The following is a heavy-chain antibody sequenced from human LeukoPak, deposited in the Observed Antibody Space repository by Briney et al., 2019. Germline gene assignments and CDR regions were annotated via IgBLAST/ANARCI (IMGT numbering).Heavy chain of an antibody. CDR3: ARVSLGSGWHYYFDY. CDR2: IYYSGST. V-gene: IGHV4-61*05. D-gene: IGHD6-19*01. CDR1: GGSISSSSYY. J-gene: IGHJ4*02. Sequence: TSETLSLTCTVSGGSISSSSYYWGWIRQPPGKGLEWIGYIYYSGSTNYNPSLKSRVTISVDTSKNQFSLKLSSVTAADTAVYYCARVSLGSGWHYYFDYWGQGTLVTVSS.